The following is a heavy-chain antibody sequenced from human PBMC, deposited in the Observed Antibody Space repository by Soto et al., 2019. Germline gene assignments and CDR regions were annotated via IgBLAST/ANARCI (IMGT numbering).Heavy chain of an antibody. V-gene: IGHV4-31*03. CDR2: IYHTGRT. Sequence: QVQLQEMAPGLVKPSQTLTITCTVSGDSVNSAYWSWIRQLPGKGLEWMGNIYHTGRTFYNPSLKSRLAISIDTSKPLFSLKMRSVTAADTAVYYCARTDAYNSSFFDSWGLGTVVTVSS. J-gene: IGHJ4*02. CDR3: ARTDAYNSSFFDS. CDR1: GDSVNSAY. D-gene: IGHD6-6*01.